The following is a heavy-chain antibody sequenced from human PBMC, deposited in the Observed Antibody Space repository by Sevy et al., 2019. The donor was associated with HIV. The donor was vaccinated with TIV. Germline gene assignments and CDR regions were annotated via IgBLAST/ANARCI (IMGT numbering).Heavy chain of an antibody. J-gene: IGHJ4*02. CDR3: AKDISGEGYLGSGYFDY. D-gene: IGHD2-15*01. CDR1: GFTFDDYT. V-gene: IGHV3-43*01. CDR2: ITWDGGST. Sequence: GGSLRLSCAASGFTFDDYTMNWVRQAPGKGLEWVSLITWDGGSTYYADSVKGRFTISRDNSKNSLYLQMNSLRTEDTALYYCAKDISGEGYLGSGYFDYWRQGTLVTVSS.